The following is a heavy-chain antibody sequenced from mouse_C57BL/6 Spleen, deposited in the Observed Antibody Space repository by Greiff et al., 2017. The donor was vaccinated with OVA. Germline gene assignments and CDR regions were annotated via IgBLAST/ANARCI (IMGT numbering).Heavy chain of an antibody. J-gene: IGHJ1*03. V-gene: IGHV1-54*01. CDR2: INPGSGGT. CDR3: AREGLLRYFDV. CDR1: GYAFTNYL. D-gene: IGHD2-3*01. Sequence: QVQLKQSGAELVRPGTSVKVSCKASGYAFTNYLIEWVKQRPGQGLEWIGVINPGSGGTNYNEKFKGKATLTADKSSSTAYMQLSSLTSEDSAVYFCAREGLLRYFDVWGTGTTVTVSS.